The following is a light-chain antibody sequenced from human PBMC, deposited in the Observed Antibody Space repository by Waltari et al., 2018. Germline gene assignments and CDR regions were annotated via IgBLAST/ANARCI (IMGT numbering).Light chain of an antibody. V-gene: IGLV3-21*02. CDR3: QVWDSSSDPL. CDR2: DDT. J-gene: IGLJ2*01. CDR1: KIGRQS. Sequence: SYVVTQPPSVSVAPGQTARITCAGDKIGRQSLHWYQQKPGQAPVLVIYDDTDRPSGIPERFSGSSSGNKATLTIRRVEAGDEADYYSQVWDSSSDPLFGVGTKLTVL.